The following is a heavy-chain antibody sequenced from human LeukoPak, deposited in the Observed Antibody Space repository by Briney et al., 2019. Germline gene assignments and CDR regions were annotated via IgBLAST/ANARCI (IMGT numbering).Heavy chain of an antibody. D-gene: IGHD4-11*01. V-gene: IGHV3-21*04. CDR3: ARVVYSHYWPEGMDV. CDR2: ISGSSSYI. J-gene: IGHJ6*02. Sequence: GGSLRLSCAASGFTFSSYSMNWVRQAPGKGLEWDSSISGSSSYIDYADSVRGRSTISRDNAKNSLYLQMNSLRAEDTAVYYCARVVYSHYWPEGMDVWGQGTTVTVSS. CDR1: GFTFSSYS.